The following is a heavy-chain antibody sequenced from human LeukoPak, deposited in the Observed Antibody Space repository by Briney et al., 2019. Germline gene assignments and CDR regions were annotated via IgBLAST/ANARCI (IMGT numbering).Heavy chain of an antibody. CDR2: ISTSGST. J-gene: IGHJ6*03. D-gene: IGHD3-9*01. CDR3: AREESDWSSLGYYYHYMDV. CDR1: GGSFSGYY. V-gene: IGHV4-4*07. Sequence: PSETLSLTCAVYGGSFSGYYWTWIRQPAGKGLEWIGRISTSGSTNYKPSLKSRVTISVDAPKNQFSLKLGSVTAADTAMYYCAREESDWSSLGYYYHYMDVWGKGTTVAISS.